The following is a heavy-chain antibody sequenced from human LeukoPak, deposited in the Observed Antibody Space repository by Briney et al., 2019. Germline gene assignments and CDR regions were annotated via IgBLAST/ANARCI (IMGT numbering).Heavy chain of an antibody. J-gene: IGHJ4*02. V-gene: IGHV3-9*01. CDR1: GFTFDDYA. D-gene: IGHD4/OR15-4a*01. CDR3: ARRAGAYSHPYDY. Sequence: GGSLRLSCAVSGFTFDDYAMHWVRQAPGKGLEWVSGISWNSDNIGYADSVKGRFTISRDNSKNTLYLQMNSLRAEDTAVYYCARRAGAYSHPYDYWGQGTLVTVSS. CDR2: ISWNSDNI.